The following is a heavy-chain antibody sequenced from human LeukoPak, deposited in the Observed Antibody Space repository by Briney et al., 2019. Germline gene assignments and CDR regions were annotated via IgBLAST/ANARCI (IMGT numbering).Heavy chain of an antibody. Sequence: PSETLSLTCTASGGSISSSSYYWGWIRQPPGKGLEWIGSIYYSGSTYYNPSLKSRVTISVDTSKNQFSLKLSSVTAADTAVYYCARHKDDSSGYYYSNDDYWGQGTLVTVSS. CDR2: IYYSGST. J-gene: IGHJ4*02. D-gene: IGHD3-22*01. CDR1: GGSISSSSYY. CDR3: ARHKDDSSGYYYSNDDY. V-gene: IGHV4-39*01.